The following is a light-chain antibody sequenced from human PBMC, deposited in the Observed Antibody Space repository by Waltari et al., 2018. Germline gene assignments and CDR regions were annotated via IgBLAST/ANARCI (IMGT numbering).Light chain of an antibody. CDR3: QSYDSSLSGSV. CDR2: GNS. J-gene: IGLJ2*01. CDR1: SPNIGAGYA. V-gene: IGLV1-40*01. Sequence: QSGLTQPPSVSGAPGRGANTSCPGCSPNIGAGYAVHWSQLLPGTAPKLLIYGNSNRPSGVPDRFSGSKSGTSASRAITGLQAEDEAGYYCQSYDSSLSGSVFGGGTKLTVL.